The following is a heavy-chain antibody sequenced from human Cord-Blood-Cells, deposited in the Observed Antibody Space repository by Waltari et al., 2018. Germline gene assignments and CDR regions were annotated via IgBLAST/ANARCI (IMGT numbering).Heavy chain of an antibody. CDR1: GYPLSSGYY. Sequence: QVQLQESGPGLVKPSETLSPTCTVSGYPLSSGYYWGWIRRPPGQGLEWIGSLYHSGSTYYNPSLKSRVTISVDTSKNQFSLKLSSVTAADTAVYYCARGQQLVDWYFDLWGRGTLVTVSS. J-gene: IGHJ2*01. CDR3: ARGQQLVDWYFDL. V-gene: IGHV4-38-2*02. D-gene: IGHD6-13*01. CDR2: LYHSGST.